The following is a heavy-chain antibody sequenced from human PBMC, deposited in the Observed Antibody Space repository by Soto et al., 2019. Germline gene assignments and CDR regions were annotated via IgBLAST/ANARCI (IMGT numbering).Heavy chain of an antibody. V-gene: IGHV1-2*04. CDR2: INPNSGGT. CDR1: GYTFTGYY. D-gene: IGHD5-12*01. J-gene: IGHJ6*02. CDR3: ATGTPTYSGYARGDYYYYGMDV. Sequence: ASVKVSCKASGYTFTGYYMHWVRQAPGQGLEWMGWINPNSGGTNYAQKFQGWVTMTRDTSISTDYMELSRLRADDTAVYYCATGTPTYSGYARGDYYYYGMDVWGQGTTVTVSS.